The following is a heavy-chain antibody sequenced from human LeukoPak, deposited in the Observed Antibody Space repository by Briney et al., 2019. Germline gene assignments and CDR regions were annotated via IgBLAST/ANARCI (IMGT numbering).Heavy chain of an antibody. CDR2: IYTSGST. Sequence: PSETLSLTCTVSGGSISSYYWSWIRQPAGKGLEWIGRIYTSGSTNYNPSLKSRVTMSVDTSKNQFSLQLSSVTAADTAVYYCARAGLYYYDSSGYSDAFDIWGQGTMVTVSS. D-gene: IGHD3-22*01. CDR3: ARAGLYYYDSSGYSDAFDI. V-gene: IGHV4-4*07. J-gene: IGHJ3*02. CDR1: GGSISSYY.